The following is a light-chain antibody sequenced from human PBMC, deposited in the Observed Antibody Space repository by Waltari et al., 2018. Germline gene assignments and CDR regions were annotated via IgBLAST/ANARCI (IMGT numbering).Light chain of an antibody. J-gene: IGKJ1*01. CDR3: QQYDSFWS. Sequence: DIQMTHSPSTLSASIGDRVTITCRASQTIISWLAWYQQKPGQAPRLRIYRATALETGVPSRFSGTGSGTEFTLTINGLQPDDSATYFCQQYDSFWSFGQGTKVEVK. CDR2: RAT. V-gene: IGKV1-5*03. CDR1: QTIISW.